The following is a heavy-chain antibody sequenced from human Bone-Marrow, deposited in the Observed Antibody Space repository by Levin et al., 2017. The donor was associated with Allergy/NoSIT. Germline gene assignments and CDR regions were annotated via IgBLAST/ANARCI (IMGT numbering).Heavy chain of an antibody. V-gene: IGHV3-21*06. CDR3: ASPREFCVSTTACYIALGL. J-gene: IGHJ6*02. CDR1: GLSFSDYN. Sequence: SGGSLRLSCVGSGLSFSDYNMNWVRQAPGKGLEWVASISSGSSYIFYADSMKGRFTISRDNAKNSLFLQMNGLTVDDAGVYFCASPREFCVSTTACYIALGLWGQGTTVTVS. CDR2: ISSGSSYI. D-gene: IGHD2-15*01.